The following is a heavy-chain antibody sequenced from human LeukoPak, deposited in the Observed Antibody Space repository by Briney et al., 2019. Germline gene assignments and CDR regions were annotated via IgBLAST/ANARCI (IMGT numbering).Heavy chain of an antibody. J-gene: IGHJ4*02. CDR1: GYTFSSYG. CDR3: ARSSLGTITAGPFDY. D-gene: IGHD5-12*01. Sequence: ASVKVSCKASGYTFSSYGIAWVRQAPGQGREWMGWISGYNGNTNYAQKLQGRVSMTTDTSTTTAYMELRSLTSDDTALYYCARSSLGTITAGPFDYWGQGTLVTVSS. CDR2: ISGYNGNT. V-gene: IGHV1-18*01.